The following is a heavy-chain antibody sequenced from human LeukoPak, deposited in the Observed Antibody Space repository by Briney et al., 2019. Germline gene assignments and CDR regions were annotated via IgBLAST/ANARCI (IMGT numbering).Heavy chain of an antibody. V-gene: IGHV4-59*08. Sequence: SETLSLTCTVSGGSISSYYWSWIRQPPGKGLEWIGYIYYSGSTNYNPSLKSRVTIPVDTSKNQFSLKLSSVTAADTAVYYCARSIAAAGTSGPYYHYYGMDVWGQGTTVTVSS. CDR2: IYYSGST. CDR1: GGSISSYY. J-gene: IGHJ6*02. D-gene: IGHD6-13*01. CDR3: ARSIAAAGTSGPYYHYYGMDV.